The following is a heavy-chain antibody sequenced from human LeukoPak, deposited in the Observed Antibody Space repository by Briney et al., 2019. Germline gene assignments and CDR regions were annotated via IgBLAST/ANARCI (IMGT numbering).Heavy chain of an antibody. V-gene: IGHV3-74*01. J-gene: IGHJ4*02. CDR1: GFTFSGYW. D-gene: IGHD1-26*01. CDR3: TRTLYSGTYPDY. CDR2: INGDGRNT. Sequence: PGGSLRLACAASGFTFSGYWMHWVRHVPGKGLVWVSRINGDGRNTTYADSVKGRFTISRDNAKNTLFLQMNSLRAEDTAVYYCTRTLYSGTYPDYWGQGTLVTVSS.